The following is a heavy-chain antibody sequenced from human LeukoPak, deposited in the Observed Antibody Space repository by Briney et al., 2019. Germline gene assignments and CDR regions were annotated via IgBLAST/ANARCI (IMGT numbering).Heavy chain of an antibody. CDR1: GGSISSYY. D-gene: IGHD3-10*01. J-gene: IGHJ5*02. V-gene: IGHV4-59*01. CDR3: ARLHYYGSGSPNWFDP. Sequence: SETLSLTCTVSGGSISSYYWSWIRQPPGKGLEWIGYIYYSGSTNYNPSLKSRVTISVGTSKNQFSLKLSSVTAADTAVYYCARLHYYGSGSPNWFDPWGQGTLVTVSS. CDR2: IYYSGST.